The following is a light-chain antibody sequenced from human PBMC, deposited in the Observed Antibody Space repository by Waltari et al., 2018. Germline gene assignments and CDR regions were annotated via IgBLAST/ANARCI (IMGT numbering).Light chain of an antibody. CDR1: SSDVGGYNY. V-gene: IGLV2-11*01. Sequence: QSALTQPRSVSGSPGQSVTISCTGTSSDVGGYNYVSWYQPHPGKAPKLMIYDLSKRPSGVPDRFSGSKSGNTASLTISGLQADDEADYFCCSYAGSYTYVFAAGTKVTVL. CDR3: CSYAGSYTYV. CDR2: DLS. J-gene: IGLJ1*01.